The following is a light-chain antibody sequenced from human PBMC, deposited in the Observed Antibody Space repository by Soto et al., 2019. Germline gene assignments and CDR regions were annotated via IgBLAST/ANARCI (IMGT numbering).Light chain of an antibody. Sequence: DIQMTQSPSSLSAFVGDRVTITCRASQDIGNFLAWYQQKPGEAPKLLIYDASNLETGVPSRFSGLGSGTDFTFTISSLQPEDIATYYCQQYDNLPPGITFGPGTKVDI. CDR1: QDIGNF. CDR2: DAS. J-gene: IGKJ3*01. CDR3: QQYDNLPPGIT. V-gene: IGKV1-33*01.